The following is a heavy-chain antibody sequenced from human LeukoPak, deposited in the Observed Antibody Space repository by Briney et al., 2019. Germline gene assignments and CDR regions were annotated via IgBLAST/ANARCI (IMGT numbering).Heavy chain of an antibody. CDR3: AKDAAGPEY. CDR1: GFTFSNYW. Sequence: PGGSLRLSCAASGFTFSNYWMHWVRQAPGKGLVWVSRINSDGSSTTYADSVKGRFTISRDNSKNTLFLQMNSLRAEDTAVYYCAKDAAGPEYWGQGTLVTVSS. D-gene: IGHD6-13*01. CDR2: INSDGSST. J-gene: IGHJ4*02. V-gene: IGHV3-74*01.